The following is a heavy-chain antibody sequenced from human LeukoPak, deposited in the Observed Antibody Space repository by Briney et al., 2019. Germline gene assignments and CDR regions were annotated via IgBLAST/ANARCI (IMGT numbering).Heavy chain of an antibody. CDR2: ISAYNGNT. V-gene: IGHV1-18*01. D-gene: IGHD5-12*01. CDR1: GYTFTSYG. J-gene: IGHJ6*03. CDR3: ATGGGYSGYRRYYYMDV. Sequence: ASVNVSCKASGYTFTSYGISWVRQAPGQGLEWMGWISAYNGNTNYAQKLQGRVTMTTDTSTSTAYMELRSLRSDDTAVYYCATGGGYSGYRRYYYMDVWGKGTTVTVSS.